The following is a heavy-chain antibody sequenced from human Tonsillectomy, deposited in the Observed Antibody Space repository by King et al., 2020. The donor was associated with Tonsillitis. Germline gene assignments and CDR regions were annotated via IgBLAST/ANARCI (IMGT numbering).Heavy chain of an antibody. D-gene: IGHD6-19*01. CDR2: ISWSGDNT. CDR1: GFTFSNYS. V-gene: IGHV3-23*04. CDR3: SKGGEAVAVWFDP. J-gene: IGHJ5*02. Sequence: VQLVESGGGLVQPGGSLRLSCGASGFTFSNYSMSWVRQAPGRGLEWVSNISWSGDNTYYAASVKGRFTISRDNYKNTKYLQMNSLRAEDTAVYYCSKGGEAVAVWFDPWGQGTLVTVSS.